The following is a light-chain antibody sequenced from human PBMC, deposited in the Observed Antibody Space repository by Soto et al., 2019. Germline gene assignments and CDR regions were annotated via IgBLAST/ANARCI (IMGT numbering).Light chain of an antibody. CDR1: QSARSN. Sequence: EIVMTQSPATLSVSPGERATPSCRASQSARSNLAWYQQQPGQAPRLLIYGASTRATGIPARFSGSGSGTEFTLTISSLQSEDFAVYYCQQYNNWPALTFGGGTKVEIK. CDR3: QQYNNWPALT. CDR2: GAS. V-gene: IGKV3-15*01. J-gene: IGKJ4*01.